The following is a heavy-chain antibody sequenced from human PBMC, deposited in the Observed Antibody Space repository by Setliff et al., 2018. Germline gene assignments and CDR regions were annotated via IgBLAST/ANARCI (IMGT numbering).Heavy chain of an antibody. D-gene: IGHD2-2*01. J-gene: IGHJ4*02. V-gene: IGHV3-72*01. CDR1: GFIFSDHY. Sequence: GGSLRLSCAASGFIFSDHYMDWVRQAPGRGLEWVARSRDKASSYTTDYAAPVKGRFTISRDDSKNTLYLQMSSLKTEDTAVYYCTIGNSETSSKRGYFDHWGQGALVTVSS. CDR2: SRDKASSYTT. CDR3: TIGNSETSSKRGYFDH.